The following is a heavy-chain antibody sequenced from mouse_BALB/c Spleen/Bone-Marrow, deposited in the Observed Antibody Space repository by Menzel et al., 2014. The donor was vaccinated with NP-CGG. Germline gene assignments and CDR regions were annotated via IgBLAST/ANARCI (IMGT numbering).Heavy chain of an antibody. D-gene: IGHD1-1*01. CDR2: ISNNDGST. J-gene: IGHJ4*01. CDR3: ARESYGYAMDY. V-gene: IGHV5-12*02. Sequence: EVPVVESGGGLVQPGGSLKLSCATSGFTFSDYYMYWVRQTPDKRLELVAYISNNDGSTFYPDTVKGRFTISRDNAKNDMYMQMSRLNSEDTAMYNCARESYGYAMDYWGQGTSVTVSS. CDR1: GFTFSDYY.